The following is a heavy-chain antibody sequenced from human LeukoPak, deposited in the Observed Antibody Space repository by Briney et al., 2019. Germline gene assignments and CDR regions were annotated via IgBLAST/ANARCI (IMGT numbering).Heavy chain of an antibody. CDR1: GFIFSNYW. V-gene: IGHV3-74*03. D-gene: IGHD3-10*01. J-gene: IGHJ4*02. CDR3: AREAYGSGKRYIDY. Sequence: SGGSLRLSCAASGFIFSNYWMHWVRQVPGKGLLRVSRIDSDENGGSGTMYADSVKGRFTISRDNAMNTLYLHMNSLRVEDTAVFYCAREAYGSGKRYIDYWGQGNLVTVSS. CDR2: IDSDENGGSGT.